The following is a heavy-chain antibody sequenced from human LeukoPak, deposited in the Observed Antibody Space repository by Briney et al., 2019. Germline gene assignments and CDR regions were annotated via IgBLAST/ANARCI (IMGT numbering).Heavy chain of an antibody. D-gene: IGHD6-6*01. CDR1: GFTFSSYA. CDR3: AKDLAARPGGFDY. V-gene: IGHV3-23*01. CDR2: ISGSGGST. Sequence: SGGSLRLSCAASGFTFSSYAMSWVRQAPGKGLEWVSAISGSGGSTYYADPVKGRFTISRDNSKNTLYLQMNSLRAEDTAVYYCAKDLAARPGGFDYWGQGTLVTVSS. J-gene: IGHJ4*02.